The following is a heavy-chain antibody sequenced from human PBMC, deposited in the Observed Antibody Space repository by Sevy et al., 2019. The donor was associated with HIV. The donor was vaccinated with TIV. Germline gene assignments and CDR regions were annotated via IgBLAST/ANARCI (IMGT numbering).Heavy chain of an antibody. CDR3: TTRPYGSIIDY. CDR1: GFNISSAS. Sequence: GGSLILSCGGSGFNISSASMNWVRQAPGRGLEWVGRIKAKIDGETTDYGAPVKGRFIISRDGSRKTVYVQLNSVKSEDTAMYFCTTRPYGSIIDYWGQGTLVTVSS. V-gene: IGHV3-15*07. D-gene: IGHD3-10*01. CDR2: IKAKIDGETT. J-gene: IGHJ4*02.